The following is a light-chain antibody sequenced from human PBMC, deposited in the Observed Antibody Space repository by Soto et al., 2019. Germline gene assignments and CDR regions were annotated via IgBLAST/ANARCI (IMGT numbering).Light chain of an antibody. CDR2: DVT. J-gene: IGLJ2*01. Sequence: QSALTQPRSVSGSPGQSVTISCTGTSSDVGGYNSVSWYQQHPGKAPKLMIYDVTKRPSGVPDRFSGSKSGNTASLTISGLQAEDEAGYYCCSYAASYTYVFGGGTKVTVL. CDR1: SSDVGGYNS. V-gene: IGLV2-11*01. CDR3: CSYAASYTYV.